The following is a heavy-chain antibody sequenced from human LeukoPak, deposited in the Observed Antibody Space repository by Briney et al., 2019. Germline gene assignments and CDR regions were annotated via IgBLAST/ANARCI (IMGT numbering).Heavy chain of an antibody. J-gene: IGHJ4*02. CDR1: GGSFSGYY. CDR2: INHSGST. Sequence: SETLSLTCAVYGGSFSGYYWSWIRQPPGKGLEWIGEINHSGSTNYNPSLKSRVTISVDTSKNQFSLKLSSVTAADTAVYYCARHHYDYYDSSGYFFDYWGQGTLVTVSS. CDR3: ARHHYDYYDSSGYFFDY. D-gene: IGHD3-22*01. V-gene: IGHV4-34*01.